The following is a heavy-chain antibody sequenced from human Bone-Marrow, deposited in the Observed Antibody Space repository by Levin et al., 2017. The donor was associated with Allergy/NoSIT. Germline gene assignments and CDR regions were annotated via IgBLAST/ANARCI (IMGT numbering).Heavy chain of an antibody. CDR1: GGSMNTYF. CDR2: IFSSGST. J-gene: IGHJ4*02. CDR3: ARERGGDYFDY. Sequence: SETLSFTCTVSGGSMNTYFWAWIRQTPGEGLEWIGHIFSSGSTDYNPSLKSRVIMSADTSKSQFSLNLTSVTAADSAVYYCARERGGDYFDYWGQGARVIVSS. V-gene: IGHV4-4*08. D-gene: IGHD3-10*01.